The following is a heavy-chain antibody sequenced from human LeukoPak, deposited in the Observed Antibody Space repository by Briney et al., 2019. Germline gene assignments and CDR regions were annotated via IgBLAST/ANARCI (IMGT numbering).Heavy chain of an antibody. CDR1: GYIFTNYD. V-gene: IGHV1-18*01. CDR3: ARGWEFDY. D-gene: IGHD1-26*01. J-gene: IGHJ4*02. Sequence: ASVKVSCKASGYIFTNYDISWVRQAPGQGLEWMGWISTYNGNTNYAQKLQDRVTMTTDTSTSTAYMELRSLKSGDTAVYYCARGWEFDYWGQGTLVTVSS. CDR2: ISTYNGNT.